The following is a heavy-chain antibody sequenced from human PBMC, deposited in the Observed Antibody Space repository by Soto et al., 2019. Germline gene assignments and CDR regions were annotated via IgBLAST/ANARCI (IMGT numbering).Heavy chain of an antibody. Sequence: SGGSLRLSCAASGFTFSSYAMHWVRQAPGKGLEWVAVISYDGSNKYYADSVKGRFTISRDNSKNTLYLQMNSLRAEDTAVYYCARDPRSSGYYLPDYWGQGTLVTVSS. J-gene: IGHJ4*02. CDR1: GFTFSSYA. CDR2: ISYDGSNK. V-gene: IGHV3-30-3*01. CDR3: ARDPRSSGYYLPDY. D-gene: IGHD3-22*01.